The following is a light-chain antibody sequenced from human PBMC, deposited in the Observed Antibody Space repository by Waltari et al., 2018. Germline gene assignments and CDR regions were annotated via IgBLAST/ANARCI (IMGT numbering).Light chain of an antibody. CDR1: QNIGRH. V-gene: IGKV3-11*01. CDR2: DAS. J-gene: IGKJ4*01. Sequence: EIVLTQSPATLSLSPGDKATLSCWASQNIGRHLAWDQQRPGQAPSLVIYDASNRATGIPARLSGSGSGTDFTLTISSLEPEDFAVYYCQQRSTWPLTFGGGTKVDIK. CDR3: QQRSTWPLT.